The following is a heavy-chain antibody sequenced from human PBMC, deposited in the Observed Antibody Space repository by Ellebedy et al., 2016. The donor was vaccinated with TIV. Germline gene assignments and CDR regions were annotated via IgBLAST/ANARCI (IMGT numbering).Heavy chain of an antibody. CDR3: ARDLDKSSGWYGGAAY. J-gene: IGHJ4*02. D-gene: IGHD6-19*01. CDR2: ISHDGSSQ. CDR1: GLTFSNNA. V-gene: IGHV3-30-3*01. Sequence: PGGSLRLSCAASGLTFSNNAMSWVRQAPGKGLEWVAVISHDGSSQYYADSVKGRFTVSRDNSMTTVYLEMNSLRAEDTALYYCARDLDKSSGWYGGAAYWGQGTQVTVSS.